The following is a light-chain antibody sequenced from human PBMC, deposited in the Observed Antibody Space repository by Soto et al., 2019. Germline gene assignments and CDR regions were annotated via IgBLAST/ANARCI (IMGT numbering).Light chain of an antibody. CDR3: QQYDSLPLT. V-gene: IGKV3-20*01. Sequence: EIVLTQSPGTLSLSPGERATLSCRASQSVSSSYLAWFHQKPGQAPRLLMHGASSRATGIPDRFSGNRSGTDFTLIISRLEPEDVRVYYFQQYDSLPLTFGGRTNVEIK. CDR2: GAS. J-gene: IGKJ4*01. CDR1: QSVSSSY.